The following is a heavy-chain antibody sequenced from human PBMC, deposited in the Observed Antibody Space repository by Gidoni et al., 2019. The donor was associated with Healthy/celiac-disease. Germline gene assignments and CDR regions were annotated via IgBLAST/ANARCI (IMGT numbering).Heavy chain of an antibody. D-gene: IGHD6-19*01. J-gene: IGHJ1*01. CDR3: AKDPQPSSGWSIEYFQH. CDR2: ISWNSGSI. CDR1: GFTFDDYA. V-gene: IGHV3-9*01. Sequence: EVQLVESGGGLVQPGRSLRLSCAASGFTFDDYAMHWVRQAPGKGLEWVSGISWNSGSIGYADSVKGRFTISRDNAKNSLYLQMNSLRAEDTALYYCAKDPQPSSGWSIEYFQHWGQGTLVTVSS.